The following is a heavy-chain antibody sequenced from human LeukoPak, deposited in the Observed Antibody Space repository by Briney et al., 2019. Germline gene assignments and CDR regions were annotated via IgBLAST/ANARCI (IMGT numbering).Heavy chain of an antibody. CDR3: AKVKGLWFGELKNYFDY. Sequence: PGGSLRLSCAASGFTFSSYAMSWVRQAPGKGLEWVSDICGRGGSTYYADSVKGPFTISRDNSKRTLYLQMNSLRAPGTAVYYSAKVKGLWFGELKNYFDYWGQGTLVTVSS. J-gene: IGHJ4*02. CDR1: GFTFSSYA. V-gene: IGHV3-23*01. D-gene: IGHD3-10*01. CDR2: ICGRGGST.